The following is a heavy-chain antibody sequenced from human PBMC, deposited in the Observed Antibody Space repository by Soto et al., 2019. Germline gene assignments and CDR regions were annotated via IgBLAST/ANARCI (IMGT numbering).Heavy chain of an antibody. CDR3: ARGQRDRYDFWSGYYWKLNDAFDI. D-gene: IGHD3-3*01. CDR1: GGSFSGYY. J-gene: IGHJ3*02. Sequence: PSETLSLTCAVYGGSFSGYYWNWIRQPPGKGLEWIGEITHSGSPNYNPSLKSRVTISVDTSKNQFSLKVSSVTAADTAVYYCARGQRDRYDFWSGYYWKLNDAFDIWGQGTMVTVSS. V-gene: IGHV4-34*01. CDR2: ITHSGSP.